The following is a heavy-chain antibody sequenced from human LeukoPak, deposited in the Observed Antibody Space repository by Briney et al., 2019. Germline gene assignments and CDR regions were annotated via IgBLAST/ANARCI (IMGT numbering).Heavy chain of an antibody. J-gene: IGHJ4*02. V-gene: IGHV4-61*01. CDR2: IYYSGST. CDR1: GGSVSSGSYY. Sequence: SETLSLTCTVSGGSVSSGSYYWSWIRQPPGKGLEWIGYIYYSGSTNYNPSLKSRVTISADTSKNQFSLKLSSVTAADTAVYYCASPDHYDSSGYYQYWGQGTLVTVSS. D-gene: IGHD3-22*01. CDR3: ASPDHYDSSGYYQY.